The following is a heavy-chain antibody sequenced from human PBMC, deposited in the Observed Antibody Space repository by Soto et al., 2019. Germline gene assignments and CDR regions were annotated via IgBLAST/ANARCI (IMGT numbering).Heavy chain of an antibody. D-gene: IGHD6-19*01. CDR3: ARGQYLFRYSSGWYFWFDP. Sequence: SSETLSLTCAVYGGSFSGYYWSWIRQPPGKGLEWIGEINHSGSTNYNPSLKSRVTISVDTSKNQFSLKLSSVTAADTAVYYCARGQYLFRYSSGWYFWFDPWGQGTLVTVS. CDR1: GGSFSGYY. V-gene: IGHV4-34*01. CDR2: INHSGST. J-gene: IGHJ5*02.